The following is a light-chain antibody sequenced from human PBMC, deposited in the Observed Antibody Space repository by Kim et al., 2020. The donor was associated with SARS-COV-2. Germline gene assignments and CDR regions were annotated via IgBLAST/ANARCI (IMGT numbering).Light chain of an antibody. CDR1: QSVSSSY. CDR2: GAS. Sequence: SPGDRATLSCRASQSVSSSYLAWYQQKPGQAPRLLIYGASSRATGIPDRFSGSVSGTDFTLTISRLEPEDFAVYYCQQYGSSPFTFGPGTKVDIK. CDR3: QQYGSSPFT. J-gene: IGKJ3*01. V-gene: IGKV3-20*01.